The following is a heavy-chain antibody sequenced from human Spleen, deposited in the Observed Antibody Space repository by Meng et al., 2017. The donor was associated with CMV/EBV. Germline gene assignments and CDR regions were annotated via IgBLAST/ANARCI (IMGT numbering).Heavy chain of an antibody. V-gene: IGHV3-21*01. CDR3: AGAFRGGYYTNDY. Sequence: ASGFTFNTYSMNWVRQAPGKGLEWVSFISSSSRYIYYADSVKGRFTISRDNAKNSLYIQMNSLRAEDTAVYYCAGAFRGGYYTNDYWGQGTPVTVSS. CDR1: GFTFNTYS. D-gene: IGHD3-3*01. J-gene: IGHJ4*02. CDR2: ISSSSRYI.